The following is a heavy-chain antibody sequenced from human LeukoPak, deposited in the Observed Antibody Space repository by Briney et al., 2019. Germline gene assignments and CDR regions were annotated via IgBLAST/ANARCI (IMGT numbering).Heavy chain of an antibody. Sequence: SETLSLTCTVSGGFISTYYWSWIRQPPGKGLEWIGYIYYNGSTNYNPSLKSRVTISVDTSKNQFSLKLSSVTAADTAVYYCARDGWNYYYGMDVWGQGTTVTVSS. D-gene: IGHD6-19*01. V-gene: IGHV4-59*01. CDR2: IYYNGST. CDR1: GGFISTYY. J-gene: IGHJ6*02. CDR3: ARDGWNYYYGMDV.